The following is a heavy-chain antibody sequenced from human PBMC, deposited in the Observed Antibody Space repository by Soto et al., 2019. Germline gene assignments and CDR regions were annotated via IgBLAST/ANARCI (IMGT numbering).Heavy chain of an antibody. J-gene: IGHJ6*02. CDR1: GGTFSSYA. D-gene: IGHD3-10*01. CDR2: SIPIFGTA. V-gene: IGHV1-69*01. Sequence: QVQLVQSGAEVKKPGSSVKVSCKASGGTFSSYAISWVRQAPGQGLEWMGGSIPIFGTANYAQKFQGRVTITADESTSTAYMELSSLRSDATAVYYCAGTVQTRYYYYGMDVWGQGTTVTVSS. CDR3: AGTVQTRYYYYGMDV.